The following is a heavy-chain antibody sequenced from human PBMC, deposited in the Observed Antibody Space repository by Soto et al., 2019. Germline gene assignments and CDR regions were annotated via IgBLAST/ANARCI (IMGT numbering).Heavy chain of an antibody. CDR2: IIPIFGTA. J-gene: IGHJ6*02. D-gene: IGHD3-3*01. CDR3: ARANCGCWSGAFSCSARDV. CDR1: GGTFSSYA. V-gene: IGHV1-69*12. Sequence: QVQLVQSGAEVKKPGSSVKVSCKASGGTFSSYAISWVRQAPGQGLEWMGGIIPIFGTANYAQKFQGRVTITADESTSTASMALSSLISEDTAVYYCARANCGCWSGAFSCSARDVWGQGTTVTVSS.